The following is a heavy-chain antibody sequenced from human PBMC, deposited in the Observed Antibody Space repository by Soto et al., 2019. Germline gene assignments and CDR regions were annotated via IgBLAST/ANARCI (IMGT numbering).Heavy chain of an antibody. CDR2: ISYDGSNK. Sequence: GGSLRLSCAASGFTFSSYAMHWVRQAPGKGLEWVAVISYDGSNKYYADSVKGRFTISRDNSKNTLYLQMNSLRAEDTAVYYCERDFSSYGWHSWGQGTLVTVSS. CDR1: GFTFSSYA. V-gene: IGHV3-30-3*01. D-gene: IGHD6-6*01. CDR3: ERDFSSYGWHS. J-gene: IGHJ1*01.